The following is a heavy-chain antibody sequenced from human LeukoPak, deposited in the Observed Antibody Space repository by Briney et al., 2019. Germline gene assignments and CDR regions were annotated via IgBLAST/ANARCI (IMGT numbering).Heavy chain of an antibody. CDR1: EFIFSDYY. CDR3: AREKYCSSTSCPNWFDP. J-gene: IGHJ5*02. Sequence: GGSLRLSCVVSEFIFSDYYMSWIRQAPGKGLEWISYISGSGSNIYYADSVKGRFTISRDNAKNSLYLQMNSLRVEDTAVYYCAREKYCSSTSCPNWFDPWGQGTLVTVSS. CDR2: ISGSGSNI. D-gene: IGHD2-2*01. V-gene: IGHV3-11*01.